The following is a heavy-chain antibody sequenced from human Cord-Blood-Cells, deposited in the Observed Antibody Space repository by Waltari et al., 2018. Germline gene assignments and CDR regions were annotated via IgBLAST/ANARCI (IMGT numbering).Heavy chain of an antibody. CDR3: ARVSSIAAYYFDY. CDR2: LIPSFGTA. J-gene: IGHJ4*02. V-gene: IGHV1-69*01. Sequence: QEPLVQSGAQVKKHRSSVTVTCQASGATLSRYAISWVRQAPGQGLGRMGGLIPSFGTANYAQKFQGRVTITADESTSTAYMELSSLRSEDTAVYYCARVSSIAAYYFDYWGQGTLVTVSS. D-gene: IGHD6-6*01. CDR1: GATLSRYA.